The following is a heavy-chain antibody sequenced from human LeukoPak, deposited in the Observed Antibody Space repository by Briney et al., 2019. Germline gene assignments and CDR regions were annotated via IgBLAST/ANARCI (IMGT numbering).Heavy chain of an antibody. V-gene: IGHV3-23*01. CDR3: AKGGGLRGGYFDY. Sequence: PGGSLRLSCAASGFTFSSYAMSWVRQAPGRGLEWVSAISGSGGSTYYADSVKGRFTISRDNSKNTLYLQMNSLRAEDTAVYYCAKGGGLRGGYFDYWGQGTLVTVSS. CDR2: ISGSGGST. D-gene: IGHD3-16*01. CDR1: GFTFSSYA. J-gene: IGHJ4*02.